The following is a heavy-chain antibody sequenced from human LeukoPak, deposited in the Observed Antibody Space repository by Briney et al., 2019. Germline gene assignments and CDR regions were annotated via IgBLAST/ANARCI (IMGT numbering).Heavy chain of an antibody. V-gene: IGHV3-74*01. CDR3: AREILAPGKTQDF. J-gene: IGHJ4*02. CDR2: INDDGSAT. CDR1: AFTFSSYG. Sequence: GGSLRLSCAASAFTFSSYGMNWVRQAPGKGLAWVSRINDDGSATFYADSVKGRFTISRDNAKNTLFLQINSLRAEDTAVYYCAREILAPGKTQDFWGQGTLVTVSS.